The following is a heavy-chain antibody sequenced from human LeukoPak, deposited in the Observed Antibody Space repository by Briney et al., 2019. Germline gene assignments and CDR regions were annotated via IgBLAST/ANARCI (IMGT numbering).Heavy chain of an antibody. J-gene: IGHJ4*02. V-gene: IGHV3-9*01. D-gene: IGHD6-19*01. CDR2: ISWNSGSI. CDR3: AKSGGGVAAVAGTYDY. Sequence: SLRLSXAXXXFTFXXXAMHWVRQAPGKGLEWVSGISWNSGSIVYADSVKGRFTISRDNAKNSLYLQMNSLRAEDTALYYCAKSGGGVAAVAGTYDYWGQGTLVTVSS. CDR1: XFTFXXXA.